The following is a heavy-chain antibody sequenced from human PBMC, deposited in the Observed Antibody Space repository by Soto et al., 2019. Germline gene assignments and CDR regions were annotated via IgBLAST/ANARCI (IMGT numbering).Heavy chain of an antibody. J-gene: IGHJ4*02. CDR2: ISGSGGST. CDR3: AHHYYFGSGSLSD. Sequence: EVQLLASGGGLVQPGGSLRLSCAASGFTFSSYAMSWVRQAPGKGLEWVSVISGSGGSTYYADSVKGRFTISRDNSKNTLYLQMNSLRAEDTAVYYCAHHYYFGSGSLSDWGQGTLVTVSS. D-gene: IGHD3-10*01. CDR1: GFTFSSYA. V-gene: IGHV3-23*01.